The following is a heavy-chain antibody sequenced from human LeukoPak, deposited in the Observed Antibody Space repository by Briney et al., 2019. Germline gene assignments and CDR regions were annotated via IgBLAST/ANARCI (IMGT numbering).Heavy chain of an antibody. D-gene: IGHD3-22*01. CDR3: ATDLLPTYYYDSSGYLFQH. V-gene: IGHV1-24*01. J-gene: IGHJ1*01. Sequence: ASVKVSCKVSGYTLTELSMHWVRQAPGKGLGWMGGFDPEDGETIYAQKFQGRVTMTEDTSTDTAYMELSSLRSEDTAVYYCATDLLPTYYYDSSGYLFQHWGQGTLVTVSS. CDR2: FDPEDGET. CDR1: GYTLTELS.